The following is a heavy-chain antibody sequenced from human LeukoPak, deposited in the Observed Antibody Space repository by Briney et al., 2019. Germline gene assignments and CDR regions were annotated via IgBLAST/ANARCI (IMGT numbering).Heavy chain of an antibody. CDR2: IYTSGST. D-gene: IGHD2-21*01. V-gene: IGHV4-61*02. CDR1: GGSISSGSYY. CDR3: ARDHHISDTGMDV. J-gene: IGHJ6*02. Sequence: SETLSLTCTVSGGSISSGSYYWSWLRQPAGKGLEWIGRIYTSGSTNYNPSLKSRVTISVDTSKNQFSLKLTSVTAADTAVYYCARDHHISDTGMDVWGQGTTVTVSS.